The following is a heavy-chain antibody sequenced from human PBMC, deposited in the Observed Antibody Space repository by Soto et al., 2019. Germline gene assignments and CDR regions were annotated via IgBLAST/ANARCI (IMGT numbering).Heavy chain of an antibody. CDR1: GYSFATYG. CDR2: ISAHNGDT. Sequence: ASVKVSCKASGYSFATYGFSWVRQAPGQGLECVGWISAHNGDTHYSQKFQGRVTLTTDTSTNTGYMELRSLTSDDTAVYFCATEPIYYNDGSGYYPLGHWGQGTLVTVS. D-gene: IGHD3-22*01. CDR3: ATEPIYYNDGSGYYPLGH. V-gene: IGHV1-18*04. J-gene: IGHJ4*02.